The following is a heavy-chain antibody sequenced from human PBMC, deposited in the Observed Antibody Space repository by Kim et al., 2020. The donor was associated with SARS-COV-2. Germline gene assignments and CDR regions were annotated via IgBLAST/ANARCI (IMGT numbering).Heavy chain of an antibody. CDR3: AKPSSGSYYVGAFDI. V-gene: IGHV3-30*18. CDR1: GFTFSSYG. Sequence: GGSLRLSCAASGFTFSSYGMHWVRQAPGKGLEWVAVISYDGSNKYYADSVKGRFTISRDNSKNTLYLQMNSLRAEDTAVYYCAKPSSGSYYVGAFDIWG. CDR2: ISYDGSNK. J-gene: IGHJ3*02. D-gene: IGHD1-26*01.